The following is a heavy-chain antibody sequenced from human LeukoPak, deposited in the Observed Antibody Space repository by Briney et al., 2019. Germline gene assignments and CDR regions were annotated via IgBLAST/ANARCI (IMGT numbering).Heavy chain of an antibody. CDR2: IIPIFGTA. V-gene: IGHV1-69*05. J-gene: IGHJ4*02. Sequence: SVKVSCKASGGTFSSYAISWVRQAPGQGLEWMGGIIPIFGTANYAQKFQGRVTITTDESTSTAYMELSSLRSEDTAVYYCAARGEYYYDSSGYWPLDFDYWGQRTLDTVSS. D-gene: IGHD3-22*01. CDR1: GGTFSSYA. CDR3: AARGEYYYDSSGYWPLDFDY.